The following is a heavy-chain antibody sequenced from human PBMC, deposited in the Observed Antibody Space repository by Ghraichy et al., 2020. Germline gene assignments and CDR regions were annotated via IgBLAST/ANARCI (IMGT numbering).Heavy chain of an antibody. CDR2: ISSSGSAI. Sequence: GGSLRLSCAASGFTFSSYEMNWVRQAPGKGLEWVSYISSSGSAIYYADSVKGRFTISRDNAKNSLYLQMNSLRAEDTAVYYCARDGNVVPAATFPMDVWGQGTTVTVSS. V-gene: IGHV3-48*03. J-gene: IGHJ6*02. CDR1: GFTFSSYE. D-gene: IGHD2-2*01. CDR3: ARDGNVVPAATFPMDV.